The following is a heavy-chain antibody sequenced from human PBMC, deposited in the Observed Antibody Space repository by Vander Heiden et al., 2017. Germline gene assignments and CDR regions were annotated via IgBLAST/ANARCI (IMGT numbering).Heavy chain of an antibody. CDR3: AKYSGSYYDY. J-gene: IGHJ4*02. V-gene: IGHV3-53*01. CDR1: GFTVANAY. Sequence: EVQLVESGGGLIQPGGSLRLSCAASGFTVANAYVTWVRQAPGKGLEWVSAISGGGSTYYADSVRGRFSVSRDNSKNTVYLQMNNLGAGDTAVYFCAKYSGSYYDYWGQGNLVTVSS. D-gene: IGHD1-26*01. CDR2: ISGGGST.